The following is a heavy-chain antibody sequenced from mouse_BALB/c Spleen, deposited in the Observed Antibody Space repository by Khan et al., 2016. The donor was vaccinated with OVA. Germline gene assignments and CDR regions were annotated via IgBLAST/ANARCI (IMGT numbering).Heavy chain of an antibody. J-gene: IGHJ2*01. CDR3: ARRGLRWDFDY. CDR2: INPSTGYT. V-gene: IGHV1-7*01. CDR1: GYTFINYW. D-gene: IGHD1-1*01. Sequence: QVQLKQSGAELAKPGASVKMSCKASGYTFINYWILWVKQRPGQGLEWIGYINPSTGYTEYNQNFKDKATLTADKSSSTAYMQLSSLTSEDSVVYYCARRGLRWDFDYWGQGTTLTVSS.